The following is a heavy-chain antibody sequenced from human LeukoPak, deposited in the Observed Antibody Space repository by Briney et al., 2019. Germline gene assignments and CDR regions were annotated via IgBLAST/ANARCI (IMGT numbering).Heavy chain of an antibody. CDR1: GGSIGSDNYY. CDR2: IFYTGTT. D-gene: IGHD6-19*01. Sequence: SETLSLTCTVSGGSIGSDNYYWDWIRQPPGKGLEFIAGIFYTGTTYYNPSLKSRVTISIDTSKNQLTLKLYSVTAADTAVYYCARLASGWSYYYYMDVWGQGTTVTVSS. CDR3: ARLASGWSYYYYMDV. V-gene: IGHV4-39*01. J-gene: IGHJ6*03.